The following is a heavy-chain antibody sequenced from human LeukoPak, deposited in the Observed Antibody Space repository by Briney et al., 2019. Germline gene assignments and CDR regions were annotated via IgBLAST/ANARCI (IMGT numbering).Heavy chain of an antibody. CDR1: GFTFSSYA. CDR2: IWYDGSNK. V-gene: IGHV3-33*08. D-gene: IGHD3-10*01. J-gene: IGHJ4*02. CDR3: ARAEGSGSYSPYFDY. Sequence: GGSLRLSCAASGFTFSSYAMSWVRQAPGKGLEWVAVIWYDGSNKYYADSVKGRFTISRDNSKNTLYLQMNSLRAEDTAVYYCARAEGSGSYSPYFDYWGQGTLVTVSS.